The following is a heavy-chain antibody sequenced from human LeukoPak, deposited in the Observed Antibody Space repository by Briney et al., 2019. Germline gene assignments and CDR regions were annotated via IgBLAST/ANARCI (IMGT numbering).Heavy chain of an antibody. D-gene: IGHD3-10*01. V-gene: IGHV3-7*03. CDR2: IKRDGSEK. CDR1: GFTFSSYW. CDR3: ATMVRGVIDY. Sequence: PGGSLRLSCAASGFTFSSYWMSWVRQAPGKGLEWVANIKRDGSEKYYVDSVKGRFTISSDNAKNSLYLQMNSLRAEDTAVYYCATMVRGVIDYWGQGTLVTVSS. J-gene: IGHJ4*02.